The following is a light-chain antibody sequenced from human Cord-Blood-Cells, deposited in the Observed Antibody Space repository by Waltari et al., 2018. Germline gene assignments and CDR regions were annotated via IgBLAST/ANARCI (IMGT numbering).Light chain of an antibody. V-gene: IGKV1-8*01. CDR2: AAS. CDR3: QQYYSYPLVT. Sequence: AIRITQSPSSLSASTGDRVTITCRASQGISSYLAWYQQKPGKAPKLRIYAASTLQSGVPSRFSGSGSGTDFTLTISCLQSEDFATYYCQQYYSYPLVTFGQGTRLEIK. J-gene: IGKJ5*01. CDR1: QGISSY.